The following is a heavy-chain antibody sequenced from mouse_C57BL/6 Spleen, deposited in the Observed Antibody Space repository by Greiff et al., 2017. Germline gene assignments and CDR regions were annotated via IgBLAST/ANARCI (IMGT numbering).Heavy chain of an antibody. Sequence: FQLQQSGAELVKPGASVKLSCTASGFNIQVYYMHWVKQRTEQGLEGMGRIDPEDGDTKYATKFQGKATIPAATSSNTASLHLSSLTYEDTAVYCGARGPSGSTAGYFDYWGQGTSLTVSS. D-gene: IGHD5-1*01. CDR1: GFNIQVYY. CDR3: ARGPSGSTAGYFDY. J-gene: IGHJ2*02. CDR2: IDPEDGDT. V-gene: IGHV14-2*01.